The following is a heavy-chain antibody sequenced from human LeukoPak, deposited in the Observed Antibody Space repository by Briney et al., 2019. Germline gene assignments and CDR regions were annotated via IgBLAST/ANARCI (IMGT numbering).Heavy chain of an antibody. Sequence: GGSLRPSCAASGFTFSNVWMSWVRQAPGKGLVWVGRIKTKADGGTTDYAAPVKGRFTISRDDSKNTMYLQMNSLKTEDTAVYYCTTEVGKGYYYDSSGSLSPDYWGQGTLVTVSS. CDR3: TTEVGKGYYYDSSGSLSPDY. V-gene: IGHV3-15*01. D-gene: IGHD3-22*01. J-gene: IGHJ4*02. CDR1: GFTFSNVW. CDR2: IKTKADGGTT.